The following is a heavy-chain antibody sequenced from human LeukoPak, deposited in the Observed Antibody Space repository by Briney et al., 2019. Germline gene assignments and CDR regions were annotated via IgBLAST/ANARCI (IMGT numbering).Heavy chain of an antibody. CDR2: IYNNNT. J-gene: IGHJ5*02. V-gene: IGHV3-66*01. CDR1: GFPVSSNY. CDR3: ARGRYSRTCRWLDP. Sequence: GGTLRLSCAASGFPVSSNYMSWVRQAPGKGLECVSIIYNNNTYYADSVKGRFTISRDNSKNTLYLQMNSLRAEDTAVYYCARGRYSRTCRWLDPWGQGTLVTVSS. D-gene: IGHD4-11*01.